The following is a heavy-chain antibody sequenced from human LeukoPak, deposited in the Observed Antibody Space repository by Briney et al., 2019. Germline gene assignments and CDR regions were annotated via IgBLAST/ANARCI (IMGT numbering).Heavy chain of an antibody. CDR1: GFTFSSYS. J-gene: IGHJ4*02. CDR2: ISSSSSTI. D-gene: IGHD4-17*01. V-gene: IGHV3-48*01. CDR3: ARDLGEYGDHFDY. Sequence: GGSLRLSCAASGFTFSSYSMNWVRQAPGKGLEWVSYISSSSSTIYYADSVKGRFTISRDNAKNSLYLQMNSLRAEDTAVYYCARDLGEYGDHFDYWGQGTLVTVSS.